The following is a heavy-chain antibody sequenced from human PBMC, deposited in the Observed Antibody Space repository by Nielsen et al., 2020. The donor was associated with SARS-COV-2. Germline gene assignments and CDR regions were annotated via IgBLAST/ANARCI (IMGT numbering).Heavy chain of an antibody. CDR3: AKGSYSGYFDY. V-gene: IGHV3-23*03. J-gene: IGHJ4*02. Sequence: ESLKISCAASGFTFSSYAMSWVRQAPGKGLEWVSVIYSGGSSTYYADSVKGRFTISRDNSKNTLYLQMNSLRAEDTAVYYCAKGSYSGYFDYWGQGTLVTVSS. D-gene: IGHD1-26*01. CDR1: GFTFSSYA. CDR2: IYSGGSST.